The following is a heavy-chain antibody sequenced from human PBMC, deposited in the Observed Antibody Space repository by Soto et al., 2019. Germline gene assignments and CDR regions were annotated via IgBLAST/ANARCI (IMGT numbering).Heavy chain of an antibody. CDR1: GGTFSSYA. J-gene: IGHJ6*02. CDR2: IIPIFGTA. Sequence: SVKVSCKASGGTFSSYAISWVRQAPGQGLEWMGGIIPIFGTANYAQKLQGRVTITADESTSTAYMELSSLRSEDTAVYYCARDLLYDCSSTSCYRSYYYGMDVWGQGTTVTVSS. V-gene: IGHV1-69*13. CDR3: ARDLLYDCSSTSCYRSYYYGMDV. D-gene: IGHD2-2*02.